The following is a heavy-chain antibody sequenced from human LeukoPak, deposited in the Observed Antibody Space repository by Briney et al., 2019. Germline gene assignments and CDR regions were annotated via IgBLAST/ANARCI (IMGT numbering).Heavy chain of an antibody. CDR3: ARLPGYCSSNSCYKMTIPFDY. D-gene: IGHD2-2*02. J-gene: IGHJ4*02. CDR2: ISYDGRNK. CDR1: GFIFSNFG. Sequence: GGSLRLSCAVSGFIFSNFGMHWVRQAPGKGLEWVAVISYDGRNKYYADSVKGRFTISRDNSKNTLYLQMNSLRAEDTAAYYCARLPGYCSSNSCYKMTIPFDYWGQGTLVTVSS. V-gene: IGHV3-30*03.